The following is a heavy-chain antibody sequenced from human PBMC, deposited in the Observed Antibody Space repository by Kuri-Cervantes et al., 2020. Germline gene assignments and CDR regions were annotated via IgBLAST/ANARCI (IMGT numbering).Heavy chain of an antibody. V-gene: IGHV3-53*01. CDR2: LYNAGTT. Sequence: GGSLRLSCAVSGFPVSSDYMTWVRQAPGKGLQWVSLLYNAGTTIYADSVKGRFTISRDNSKNTLYLQMNSLRAEDTAVYYCATGEWLSAVGAFDYWGQGTLVTVSS. J-gene: IGHJ4*02. CDR1: GFPVSSDY. D-gene: IGHD3-3*01. CDR3: ATGEWLSAVGAFDY.